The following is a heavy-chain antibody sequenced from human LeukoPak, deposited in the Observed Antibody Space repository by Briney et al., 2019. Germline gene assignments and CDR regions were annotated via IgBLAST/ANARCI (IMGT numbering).Heavy chain of an antibody. CDR1: GFSFADEY. CDR2: ISNTGSYT. V-gene: IGHV3-11*03. CDR3: ARIRGAGPGAYFDY. D-gene: IGHD6-19*01. Sequence: GGSLRLSCAVSGFSFADEYMSWIRQAPGQGLEWVSYISNTGSYTNYADSVEGRFTISRDNTENSLYLQMNSLRAEDTAVYYCARIRGAGPGAYFDYWGQGTLVAVTS. J-gene: IGHJ4*02.